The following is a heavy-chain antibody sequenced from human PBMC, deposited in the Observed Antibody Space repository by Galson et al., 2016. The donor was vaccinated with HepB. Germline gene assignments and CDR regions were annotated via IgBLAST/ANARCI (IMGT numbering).Heavy chain of an antibody. CDR2: IFPGNSDT. V-gene: IGHV5-51*01. J-gene: IGHJ3*02. CDR1: AYNFNNYW. Sequence: QSGAEVKKPGESLKISCKVPAYNFNNYWIAWVRQMPGKGLEWMGIIFPGNSDTRYSPSIQGQVTISVDKSISAASLQWTTLKASDTAIYYCASVQAIGGYLGAFDIWGQGTMVTVSS. D-gene: IGHD3-22*01. CDR3: ASVQAIGGYLGAFDI.